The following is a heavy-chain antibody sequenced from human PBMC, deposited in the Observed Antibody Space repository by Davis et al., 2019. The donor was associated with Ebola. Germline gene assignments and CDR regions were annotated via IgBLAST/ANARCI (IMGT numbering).Heavy chain of an antibody. CDR2: IYYSGST. CDR1: GGSISSGDYY. V-gene: IGHV4-30-4*01. Sequence: PSETLSLTCTVSGGSISSGDYYWSWIRQPPGQGLEWLGYIYYSGSTYYNPSLQNRVTISVDTSKNQFSLELSSVTAADTAVYYCARGVYGAYFDHWGQGTLVTVSS. CDR3: ARGVYGAYFDH. D-gene: IGHD4-17*01. J-gene: IGHJ4*02.